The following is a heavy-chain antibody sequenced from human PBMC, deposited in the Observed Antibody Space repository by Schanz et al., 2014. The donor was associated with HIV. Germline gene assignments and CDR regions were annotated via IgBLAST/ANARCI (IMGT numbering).Heavy chain of an antibody. D-gene: IGHD6-19*01. Sequence: QEQLVESGGGSVKPGRSLRLSCAASGFSFSTYDMHWVRQAPGKGLEWVTFTWHDGSNEYYADSVKGRFTISRDNSKNTLYLQMNSLRAEDTALYYCARDSLAVAGTGAFDIWGQGTMVAVSS. V-gene: IGHV3-33*01. CDR2: TWHDGSNE. CDR3: ARDSLAVAGTGAFDI. CDR1: GFSFSTYD. J-gene: IGHJ3*02.